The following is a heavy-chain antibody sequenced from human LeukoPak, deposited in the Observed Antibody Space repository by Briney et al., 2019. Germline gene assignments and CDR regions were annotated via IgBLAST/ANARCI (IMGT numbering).Heavy chain of an antibody. CDR2: IQSGGST. D-gene: IGHD2-21*02. J-gene: IGHJ4*02. V-gene: IGHV3-66*01. CDR1: GFTVSSNF. Sequence: HPGGSLRLFCAASGFTVSSNFMTWVRQAPGKGLEWVSVIQSGGSTYYADSVKGRFTISRDSSKNTLFLQMNSLTAEDTAVYYCARGTATSSQPFDYWGQGTMVTVSS. CDR3: ARGTATSSQPFDY.